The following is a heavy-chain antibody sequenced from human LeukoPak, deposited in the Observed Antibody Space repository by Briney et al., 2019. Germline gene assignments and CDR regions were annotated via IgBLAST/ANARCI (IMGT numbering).Heavy chain of an antibody. CDR3: ARGGVGCFDY. Sequence: GGSLRLSCAASGFSFSSYWIHWVRQAPGKGLVWVSHINSDGSSATYADSVKGRLTISRDNAKNTVYLEMNSLRAEDTAVYYCARGGVGCFDYWGQGALVTVSS. J-gene: IGHJ4*02. D-gene: IGHD6-19*01. CDR2: INSDGSSA. V-gene: IGHV3-74*01. CDR1: GFSFSSYW.